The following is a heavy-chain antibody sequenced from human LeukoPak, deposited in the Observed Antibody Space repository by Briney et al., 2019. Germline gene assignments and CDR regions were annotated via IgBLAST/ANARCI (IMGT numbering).Heavy chain of an antibody. Sequence: PSGTLSLTCAVSGGSISSSNWWSWVRQPPGKGLEWSGEIYHSGSTNYNPSLKSRVTISVDKSKNQLSLKLSSVTAADTAVYYCARGSTSRIRKGFDYWGQGTLVTVSS. CDR2: IYHSGST. D-gene: IGHD5/OR15-5a*01. V-gene: IGHV4-4*02. J-gene: IGHJ4*02. CDR1: GGSISSSNW. CDR3: ARGSTSRIRKGFDY.